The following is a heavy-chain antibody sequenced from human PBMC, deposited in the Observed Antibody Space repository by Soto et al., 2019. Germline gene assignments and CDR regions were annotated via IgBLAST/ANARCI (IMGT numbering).Heavy chain of an antibody. J-gene: IGHJ6*02. CDR3: ASRLFWSGYIGGMDV. Sequence: QVQLVQSGAEVKKPGASVKVSCKASGYTFTSYDINWVRQATGQGLEWRGCMNPNSGNTGYAQKFQGRVTMTRNTSISTAYMELSSLRSEDTAVYYCASRLFWSGYIGGMDVWGQGTTVTVSS. V-gene: IGHV1-8*01. CDR1: GYTFTSYD. CDR2: MNPNSGNT. D-gene: IGHD3-3*01.